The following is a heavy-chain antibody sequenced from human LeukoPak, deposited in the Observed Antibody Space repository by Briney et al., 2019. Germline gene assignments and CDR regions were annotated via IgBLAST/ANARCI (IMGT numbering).Heavy chain of an antibody. CDR1: GYTFTGYY. CDR2: INPNSGGT. D-gene: IGHD3-22*01. V-gene: IGHV1-2*02. CDR3: ATEGYYDSSDYYTDY. J-gene: IGHJ4*02. Sequence: ASVKVSCKASGYTFTGYYMHWVRQAPGQGLEWMGWINPNSGGTNYAQKFQGRVTMTRDTSISTAYMELSRLRSDDTAVYYCATEGYYDSSDYYTDYWGQGTLVTVSS.